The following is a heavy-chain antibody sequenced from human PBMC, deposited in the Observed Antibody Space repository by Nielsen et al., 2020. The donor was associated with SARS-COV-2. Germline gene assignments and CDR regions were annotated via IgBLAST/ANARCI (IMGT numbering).Heavy chain of an antibody. V-gene: IGHV5-51*01. CDR2: IYPGDSDT. J-gene: IGHJ4*02. CDR1: GYTFTSYW. Sequence: GGSLRLSCKGSGYTFTSYWIGWVRQMPGKGLEWMGIIYPGDSDTRYSPSFQGQVTISADKSISTAYLQWSSLKASDTAMYYCARLFRDSSSWTFAYWGQGTLVTVSS. D-gene: IGHD6-13*01. CDR3: ARLFRDSSSWTFAY.